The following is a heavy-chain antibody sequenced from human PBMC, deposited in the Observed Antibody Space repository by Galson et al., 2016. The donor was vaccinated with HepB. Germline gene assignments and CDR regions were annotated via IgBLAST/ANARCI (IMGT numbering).Heavy chain of an antibody. D-gene: IGHD3-10*01. CDR2: IRGDGIDS. J-gene: IGHJ4*02. CDR1: GFTFNAHW. V-gene: IGHV3-7*01. Sequence: SLRLSCAASGFTFNAHWMNWVRQAPGKGLEWVANIRGDGIDSYYAESVRGRFTISRDNAKNSLYLQMNGLRVDETAVYYCSREMTGSYFDWGQGTLVTVSS. CDR3: SREMTGSYFD.